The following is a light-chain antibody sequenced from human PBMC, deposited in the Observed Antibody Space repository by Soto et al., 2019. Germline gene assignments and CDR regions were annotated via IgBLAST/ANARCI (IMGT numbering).Light chain of an antibody. CDR3: SSYTSSSTLEV. Sequence: QSALTQPASVSGSPGQSITISCTGTSSDVGGYNYVSWYQQHPGKAPKLMIYEVSNRPSGVSNRFSGSKSGTSASLAITRLQAEDEADYYCSSYTSSSTLEVFGTGTKVTVL. V-gene: IGLV2-14*01. J-gene: IGLJ1*01. CDR2: EVS. CDR1: SSDVGGYNY.